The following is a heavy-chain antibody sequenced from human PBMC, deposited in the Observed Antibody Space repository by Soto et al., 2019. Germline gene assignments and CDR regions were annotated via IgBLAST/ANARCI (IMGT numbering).Heavy chain of an antibody. J-gene: IGHJ4*02. CDR3: ERQTSRGFYFDY. CDR2: INSDGSRT. CDR1: GFTFTDYW. V-gene: IGHV3-74*01. Sequence: PGGSLRLSCAASGFTFTDYWTHWVRQAPGKGLVWVSRINSDGSRTSYADSVTGRFTISRDNAKNTLYLQMNSLRVEDTALYYSERQTSRGFYFDYWGQGTLVTVSS.